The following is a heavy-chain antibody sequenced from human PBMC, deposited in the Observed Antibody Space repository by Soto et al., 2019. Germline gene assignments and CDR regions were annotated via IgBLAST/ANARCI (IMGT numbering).Heavy chain of an antibody. V-gene: IGHV1-69*02. J-gene: IGHJ4*02. D-gene: IGHD4-4*01. Sequence: GASVKVSCKASGGTLSSYTISWVRQAPGQGLEWMGRIIPILGIANYAQKFQGRVTITADKSTSTAYMELSSLRSEDTAVYYCASPSNYSYPEFDYWGQGTLVTVSS. CDR1: GGTLSSYT. CDR2: IIPILGIA. CDR3: ASPSNYSYPEFDY.